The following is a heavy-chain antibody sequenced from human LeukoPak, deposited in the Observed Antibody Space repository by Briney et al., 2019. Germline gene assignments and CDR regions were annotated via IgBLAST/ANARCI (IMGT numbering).Heavy chain of an antibody. V-gene: IGHV3-21*01. D-gene: IGHD1-14*01. J-gene: IGHJ6*02. Sequence: PGGSLRLSCAASGFTFSTYSMNWVRQAPGKGREWVSSISTSSTYIYYADSVKGRFTISRDNAKNSLYLQMNSLRAEDTAVYYCARHEPVITLSSYYYGMDVWGPGTTVTVSS. CDR2: ISTSSTYI. CDR3: ARHEPVITLSSYYYGMDV. CDR1: GFTFSTYS.